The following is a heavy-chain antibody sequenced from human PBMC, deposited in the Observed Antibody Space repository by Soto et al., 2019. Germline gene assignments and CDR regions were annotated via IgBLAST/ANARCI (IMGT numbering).Heavy chain of an antibody. D-gene: IGHD4-17*01. CDR1: GGSFSGYY. CDR2: INHSGLA. CDR3: AGAKGYGANSWLDS. V-gene: IGHV4-34*01. Sequence: QVQLQQWGAGLLKPSETLSLTCAVYGGSFSGYYWSWIRQPPGKGLEWIGEINHSGLANYNPPLESRLTISVDTSKNQLTLEVLSVTAADTAVYYCAGAKGYGANSWLDSWGQGNMVTVSS. J-gene: IGHJ5*01.